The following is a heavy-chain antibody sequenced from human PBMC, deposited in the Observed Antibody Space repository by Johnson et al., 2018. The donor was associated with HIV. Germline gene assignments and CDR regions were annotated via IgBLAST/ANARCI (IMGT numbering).Heavy chain of an antibody. CDR2: IYSGGST. D-gene: IGHD2-8*01. CDR1: GFTVSSNY. CDR3: ARVSFSCCYLGCGRDAFDI. V-gene: IGHV3-53*01. J-gene: IGHJ3*02. Sequence: VQLVESGGGLIQPGGSLRLSCAASGFTVSSNYMSWVRQAPGKGLEWVSVIYSGGSTYYADSVKGRFTISRDNSKNTLYLQMNSLRAEDTAVYYCARVSFSCCYLGCGRDAFDIWGQGTMVTVSS.